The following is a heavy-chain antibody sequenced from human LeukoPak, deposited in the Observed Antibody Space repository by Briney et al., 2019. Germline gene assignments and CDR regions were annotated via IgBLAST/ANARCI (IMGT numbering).Heavy chain of an antibody. CDR2: IGSSDTTI. V-gene: IGHV3-48*04. J-gene: IGHJ6*02. CDR1: GFTFSTYS. CDR3: ARESGSYNYYYGMDV. D-gene: IGHD1-26*01. Sequence: GVSLRLSCAASGFTFSTYSRNWVRQAPGKGPEWVSYIGSSDTTIYYADSVKGRFTISRDNATNSLYLQMNSLRAEDTAVYFCARESGSYNYYYGMDVWGQGTTVTVSS.